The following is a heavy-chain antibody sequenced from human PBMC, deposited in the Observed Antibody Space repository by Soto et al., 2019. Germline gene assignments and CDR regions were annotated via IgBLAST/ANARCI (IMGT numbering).Heavy chain of an antibody. Sequence: SETLSLTCSISGGSVTSYYWSWIRQPAGKGLEWIGRIYADGGTTYNPSLKGRVAMSVASSKTQFSLKLSSVTAADTAVYYCVRDERDYYYGPDVWGRGTTVTVSS. J-gene: IGHJ6*02. CDR1: GGSVTSYY. CDR3: VRDERDYYYGPDV. CDR2: IYADGGT. D-gene: IGHD6-25*01. V-gene: IGHV4-4*07.